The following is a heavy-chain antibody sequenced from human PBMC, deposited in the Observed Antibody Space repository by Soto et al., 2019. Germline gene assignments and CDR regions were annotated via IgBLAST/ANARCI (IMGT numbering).Heavy chain of an antibody. CDR2: IIPIFGTA. Sequence: QVQLVQSGAEVKKPGSSVKVSCKASGGTFSSYAISWVRQAPGQGLEWMGGIIPIFGTANYAQKFQGRVTITADESTSPAXXELSSLRSEDTAVYYCARDRVVVVVAAIHYYGMDVWGQGTTVTVSS. CDR3: ARDRVVVVVAAIHYYGMDV. D-gene: IGHD2-15*01. CDR1: GGTFSSYA. J-gene: IGHJ6*02. V-gene: IGHV1-69*12.